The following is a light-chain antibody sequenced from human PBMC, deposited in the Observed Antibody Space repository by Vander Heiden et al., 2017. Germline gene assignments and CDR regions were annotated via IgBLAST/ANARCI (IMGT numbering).Light chain of an antibody. J-gene: IGLJ1*01. CDR3: SSYTSSSTPSV. CDR2: EVS. CDR1: SSDVGGYHY. Sequence: QSALTQPASVSGSPGQSITISCTGTSSDVGGYHYVSWYQQHPGKAPKLMIYEVSNRPSGVSNRFSGSKSGNTASLTISGLQAEDEADYYCSSYTSSSTPSVFGTGTKVTVL. V-gene: IGLV2-14*01.